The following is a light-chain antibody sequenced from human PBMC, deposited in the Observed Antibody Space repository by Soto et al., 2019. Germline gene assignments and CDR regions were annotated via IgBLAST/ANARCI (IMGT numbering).Light chain of an antibody. Sequence: DIQMTQTPSTLSASVGDRVTITCRASKSISLWLAWYQQKPGTAPKLLIYKASTLETGVPSRFSDSASGTEFTLPISNLQPDDFATYYCQQYSDVGTFGQGTQV. J-gene: IGKJ1*01. V-gene: IGKV1-5*03. CDR2: KAS. CDR1: KSISLW. CDR3: QQYSDVGT.